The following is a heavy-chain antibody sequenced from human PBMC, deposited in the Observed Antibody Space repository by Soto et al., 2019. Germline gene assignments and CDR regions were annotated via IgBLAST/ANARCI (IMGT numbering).Heavy chain of an antibody. V-gene: IGHV3-30*18. CDR3: AKFRAAAPY. Sequence: QSGGSLRLSCAASGFTFSSYGMHWVRQAPGKGLEWVAVISYDGSNKYYADSVKGRFTISRDNSKNTLYLQMNSLRAEDTAVYYCAKFRAAAPYWGQGTLVTVSS. CDR2: ISYDGSNK. J-gene: IGHJ4*02. D-gene: IGHD6-13*01. CDR1: GFTFSSYG.